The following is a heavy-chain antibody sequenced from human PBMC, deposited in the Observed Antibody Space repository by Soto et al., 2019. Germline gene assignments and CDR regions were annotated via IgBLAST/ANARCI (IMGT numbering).Heavy chain of an antibody. CDR1: GGTFSSYA. D-gene: IGHD3-22*01. J-gene: IGHJ4*02. Sequence: QVQLVQSWAEVKKPGSSGKVSCKASGGTFSSYAISWVRQAPGQGLEWMGGITPILGTANYAQKFQGRVTITADESTSTAYMELSSLRSEDTAVYYCASPSPYDSSGYYMYYFDSWGQGTLVTVSS. CDR2: ITPILGTA. CDR3: ASPSPYDSSGYYMYYFDS. V-gene: IGHV1-69*01.